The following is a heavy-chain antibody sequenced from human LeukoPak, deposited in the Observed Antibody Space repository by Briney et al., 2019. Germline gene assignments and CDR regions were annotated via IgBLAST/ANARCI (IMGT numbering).Heavy chain of an antibody. J-gene: IGHJ6*02. Sequence: ASVTVSCKASGGTFSSYAISWVRQAPGQGLEWMGGIIPIFGTANYAQKFQGRVTITADESTSTAYMELSSLRSEDTAVYYCAKGPEWSPYYYYGMDVWGQGTTVTVSS. CDR3: AKGPEWSPYYYYGMDV. CDR2: IIPIFGTA. D-gene: IGHD3-3*01. CDR1: GGTFSSYA. V-gene: IGHV1-69*13.